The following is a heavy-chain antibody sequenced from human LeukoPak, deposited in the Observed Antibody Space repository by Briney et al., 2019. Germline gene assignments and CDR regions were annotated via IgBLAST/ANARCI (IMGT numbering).Heavy chain of an antibody. Sequence: SETLSLTCAVYGGSFSGYYWSWIRQPPGKGLEWIGEINHSGSTNYNPSLKSRVTISVDTSKNQFSLKLSSVTAADTAVYYCARVEYQPNWFDPWGQGTLVTVSS. J-gene: IGHJ5*02. CDR1: GGSFSGYY. V-gene: IGHV4-34*01. CDR3: ARVEYQPNWFDP. D-gene: IGHD2-2*01. CDR2: INHSGST.